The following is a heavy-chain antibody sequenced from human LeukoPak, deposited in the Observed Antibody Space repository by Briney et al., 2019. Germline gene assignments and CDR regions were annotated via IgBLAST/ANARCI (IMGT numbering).Heavy chain of an antibody. CDR1: GYTFTSYG. V-gene: IGHV1-2*06. D-gene: IGHD1-26*01. Sequence: ASVKVSCRAFGYTFTSYGITWVRQAPGQGLEWMGRINPNSGGTNYAQKFQGRVTMTRDTSISTAYMELSRLRSDDTAVYYCARLRGSYEKYDYWGQGTLVTVSS. CDR3: ARLRGSYEKYDY. J-gene: IGHJ4*02. CDR2: INPNSGGT.